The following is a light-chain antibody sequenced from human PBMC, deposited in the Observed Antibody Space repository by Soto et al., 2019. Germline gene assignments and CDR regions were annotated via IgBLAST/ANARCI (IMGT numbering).Light chain of an antibody. J-gene: IGKJ3*01. CDR1: QSVSSSY. CDR3: QHYGTSAL. V-gene: IGKV3-20*01. CDR2: GAS. Sequence: EIVLTLSPGTLSLSPGERATLSCRASQSVSSSYLAWYQQKPGQAPRLLIYGASSRATGIPDRFSVSASGTDFTLTISRLEPEYFAVYYCQHYGTSALFGPGTKVDIK.